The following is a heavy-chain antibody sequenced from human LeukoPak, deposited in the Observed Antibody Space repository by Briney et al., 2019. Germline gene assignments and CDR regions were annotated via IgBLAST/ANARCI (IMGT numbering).Heavy chain of an antibody. CDR2: IYYSGST. Sequence: SETLSLTCTVSGGSISSYYWSWIRQPPGKGLEWIGYIYYSGSTSYNPSLKSRVTISVDTSKNQFSLKLSSVTAADTAVYYCARSQNYYGSGDYWSQGTLVTVSS. D-gene: IGHD3-10*01. V-gene: IGHV4-59*01. J-gene: IGHJ4*02. CDR3: ARSQNYYGSGDY. CDR1: GGSISSYY.